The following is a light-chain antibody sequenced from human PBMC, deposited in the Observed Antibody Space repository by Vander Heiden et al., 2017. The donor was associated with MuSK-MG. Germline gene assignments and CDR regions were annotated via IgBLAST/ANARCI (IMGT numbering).Light chain of an antibody. Sequence: QSALTQPASVSGSPGQSITISCPGTSSDVGDYNYVSWYQQHPGKAPKLMIYDVSNRPSGVSNRFSGSKSGNTASLTISGLQAEDEADYYCSSYTSSSTLVFGGGTKLTVL. CDR1: SSDVGDYNY. V-gene: IGLV2-14*03. CDR3: SSYTSSSTLV. J-gene: IGLJ2*01. CDR2: DVS.